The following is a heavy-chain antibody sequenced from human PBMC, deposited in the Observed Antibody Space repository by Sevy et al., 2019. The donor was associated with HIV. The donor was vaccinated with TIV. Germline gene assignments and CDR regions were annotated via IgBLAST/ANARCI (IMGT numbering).Heavy chain of an antibody. CDR2: INHSGST. V-gene: IGHV4-34*01. D-gene: IGHD5-18*01. CDR3: ARGVGNSYGYDPDY. Sequence: SETLSLTCAVYRGSFTGYYWSWIRQPPGKGLGWIGEINHSGSTTYNPSLKSRVTISVDTSKNQFSLRLTSVTAADTAVYYCARGVGNSYGYDPDYWGQGTLVTVSS. J-gene: IGHJ4*02. CDR1: RGSFTGYY.